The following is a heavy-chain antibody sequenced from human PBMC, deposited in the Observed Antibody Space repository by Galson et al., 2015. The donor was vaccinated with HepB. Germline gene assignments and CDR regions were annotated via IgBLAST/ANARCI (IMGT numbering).Heavy chain of an antibody. CDR1: GDSISSSTYY. Sequence: SETLSLTCTVSGDSISSSTYYWGWIRQPPGRGLEWIGSMHYSGTTYYTASLRSRVTISVDTSKNQFSLKLNSVTAADTAVYYCATYSSTWGRFDNWGQGTLVTVSS. D-gene: IGHD6-13*01. J-gene: IGHJ4*02. V-gene: IGHV4-39*01. CDR3: ATYSSTWGRFDN. CDR2: MHYSGTT.